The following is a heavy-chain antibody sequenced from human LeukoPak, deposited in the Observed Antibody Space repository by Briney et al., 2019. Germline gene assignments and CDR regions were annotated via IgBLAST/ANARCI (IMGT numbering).Heavy chain of an antibody. D-gene: IGHD2-2*01. CDR1: GFTFSDHY. CDR2: ISSSGSTI. CDR3: ARGYCSSTSCYPFDY. Sequence: GGSLRLSCAASGFTFSDHYMSWIRQAPGKGLEWVSYISSSGSTIYYADSVKGRFTISRDNAKNSLYLQMNSLRAEDTAVYYCARGYCSSTSCYPFDYWGQGTLVTVSS. V-gene: IGHV3-11*01. J-gene: IGHJ4*02.